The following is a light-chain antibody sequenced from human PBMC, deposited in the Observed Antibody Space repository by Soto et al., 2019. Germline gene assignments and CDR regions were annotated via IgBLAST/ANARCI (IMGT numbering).Light chain of an antibody. CDR2: DVS. Sequence: QSALTQPASVSGSPGQSITISCTGTSSDVGGYNYVSWYQQHPGKAPKLMIYDVSNRPSGVSNRFSGYKSGNTASLTISGLQAEDVADYYCSSYTSSSTRVFGTGTKLTVL. CDR3: SSYTSSSTRV. V-gene: IGLV2-14*01. J-gene: IGLJ1*01. CDR1: SSDVGGYNY.